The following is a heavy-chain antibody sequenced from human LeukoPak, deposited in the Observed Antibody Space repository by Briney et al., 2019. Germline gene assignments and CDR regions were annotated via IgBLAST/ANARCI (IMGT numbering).Heavy chain of an antibody. J-gene: IGHJ4*02. Sequence: GASVKVSCKASGYTFTSYYMHWVRQAPGQGLEWMGIINPSGGSTSYAQKFQGRVTMTRDTSTSTAYMELSSLRSEDTAVYYCARGSSGPWGYSSSWVGYFDYWGQGTLVTVSS. CDR1: GYTFTSYY. V-gene: IGHV1-46*01. CDR3: ARGSSGPWGYSSSWVGYFDY. D-gene: IGHD6-13*01. CDR2: INPSGGST.